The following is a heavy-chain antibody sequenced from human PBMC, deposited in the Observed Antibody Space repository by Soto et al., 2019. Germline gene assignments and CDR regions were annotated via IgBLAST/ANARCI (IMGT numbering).Heavy chain of an antibody. CDR3: AKDRQWLVRFSWDY. CDR2: ISYDGSNK. V-gene: IGHV3-30*18. Sequence: GGSLRLSCAASGFTFSSYGMHWVRQAPGKGLEWVAVISYDGSNKYYADSVKGRFTISRDNSKNTLYLQMNSLRAEDTAVYYCAKDRQWLVRFSWDYWGQGTLVTVSS. J-gene: IGHJ4*02. D-gene: IGHD6-19*01. CDR1: GFTFSSYG.